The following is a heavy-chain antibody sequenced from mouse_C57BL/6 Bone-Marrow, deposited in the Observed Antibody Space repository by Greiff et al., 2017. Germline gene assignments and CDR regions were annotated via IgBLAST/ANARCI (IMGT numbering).Heavy chain of an antibody. J-gene: IGHJ3*01. V-gene: IGHV3-6*01. D-gene: IGHD2-3*01. Sequence: VQLQQSGPGLVKPSQSLSLTCSVTGYSITSGYYWTWIRQFPGNKLEWMGYISYDGSNNYNPSLKNRISITRDTSKHQFFLKLNSVTTEDTATYYCSRDGWLLRGDAYWGQGTLVSVSA. CDR3: SRDGWLLRGDAY. CDR2: ISYDGSN. CDR1: GYSITSGYY.